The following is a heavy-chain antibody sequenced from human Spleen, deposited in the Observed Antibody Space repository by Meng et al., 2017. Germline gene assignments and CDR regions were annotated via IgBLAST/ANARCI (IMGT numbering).Heavy chain of an antibody. CDR1: GYTFPDYW. J-gene: IGHJ4*02. V-gene: IGHV1-2*06. D-gene: IGHD6-13*01. CDR2: INPKSGDT. Sequence: ASVKVTCKASGYTFPDYWLHWVRRALGQGREGMGRINPKSGDTQYVQRFKGRVTMTGDTSNSTAYMELSELRSDDTAMYYCARDEDISAAGKLVGDSWGQGTLVTVSS. CDR3: ARDEDISAAGKLVGDS.